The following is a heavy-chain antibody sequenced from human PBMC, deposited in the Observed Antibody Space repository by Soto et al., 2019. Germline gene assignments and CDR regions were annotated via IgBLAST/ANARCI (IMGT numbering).Heavy chain of an antibody. V-gene: IGHV3-23*01. CDR1: GFTFEHHA. D-gene: IGHD6-13*01. J-gene: IGHJ4*02. CDR2: ISASGGSK. Sequence: EVQLLESGGGLAQPGGSLRLSCAASGFTFEHHAMSWVRQAPGKGLEWVAGISASGGSKDHADSVKGRFTISRDDSKGTLFLQMNNLRDDDTAIYFCATDARSAWYYFDIWGQGTLVTVSS. CDR3: ATDARSAWYYFDI.